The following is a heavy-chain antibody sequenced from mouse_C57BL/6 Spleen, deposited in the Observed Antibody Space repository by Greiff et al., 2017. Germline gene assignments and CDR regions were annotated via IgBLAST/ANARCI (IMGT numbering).Heavy chain of an antibody. D-gene: IGHD1-1*01. CDR2: IWRGGST. CDR1: GFSLTSYG. V-gene: IGHV2-5*01. CDR3: AKDYGSSPSYWYFEV. Sequence: VQLQQSGPGLVQPSQSLSITCTVSGFSLTSYGVHWVRQSPGKGLEWLGVIWRGGSTDYNAALMPRLSITKDNSKRQVFFKMNSLQADGTAIYYCAKDYGSSPSYWYFEVWGTGTTVTVSS. J-gene: IGHJ1*03.